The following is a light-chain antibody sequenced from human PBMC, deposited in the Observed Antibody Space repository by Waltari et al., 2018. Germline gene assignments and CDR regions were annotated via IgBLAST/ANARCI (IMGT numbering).Light chain of an antibody. V-gene: IGLV8-61*01. CDR3: LIYMGSGIWV. CDR1: SGSVSTTSY. J-gene: IGLJ3*02. CDR2: KAS. Sequence: QTLVTHEPSLSVSPGGTVTPTCALRSGSVSTTSYVSWYQQTPGQATRTLVYKASARSSGVPDRFSGSILGNKAALTITGAQAEDDSDYYCLIYMGSGIWVFGGGTKLTVL.